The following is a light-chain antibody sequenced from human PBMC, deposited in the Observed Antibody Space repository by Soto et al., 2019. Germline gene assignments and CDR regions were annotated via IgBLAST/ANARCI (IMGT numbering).Light chain of an antibody. V-gene: IGKV1-9*01. CDR3: QQYNNWPPT. Sequence: DIQLTQSPSFLSASVGDRVTVTCRASQGINSYLAWYQQKPGKAPKLLIYTASTLQSGVPSRFSGSGSGTEFTLTITSLQPEDFAVYYCQQYNNWPPTFGQGTKVEIK. CDR1: QGINSY. CDR2: TAS. J-gene: IGKJ1*01.